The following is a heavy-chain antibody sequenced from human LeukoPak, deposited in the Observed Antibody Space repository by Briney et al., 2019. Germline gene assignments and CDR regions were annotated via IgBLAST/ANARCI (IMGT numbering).Heavy chain of an antibody. D-gene: IGHD1-26*01. Sequence: SETLSLTCAVSGYSLSSGYYWGWIRQPPGKGLEWIGSIYHSGSTYYNPSLKSRVTISVDTSKNQFSLKLSSVPAADTAVYYCARVGAGVFDYWGQGTLVTVSS. V-gene: IGHV4-38-2*01. CDR2: IYHSGST. CDR3: ARVGAGVFDY. J-gene: IGHJ4*02. CDR1: GYSLSSGYY.